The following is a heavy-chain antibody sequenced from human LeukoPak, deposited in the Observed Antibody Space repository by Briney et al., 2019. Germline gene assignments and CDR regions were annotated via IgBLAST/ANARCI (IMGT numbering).Heavy chain of an antibody. Sequence: GGSLRLSRAASRFTFSSYAMSWVRQAPGRGLEWVSAISGSGGSTYYADSVKGRFTISRDNSKNTLYLQMNSLRAEDTAVYYCAPWVVVPAAMVPRYWGQGTLVTVPS. CDR3: APWVVVPAAMVPRY. V-gene: IGHV3-23*01. CDR1: RFTFSSYA. CDR2: ISGSGGST. J-gene: IGHJ4*02. D-gene: IGHD2-2*01.